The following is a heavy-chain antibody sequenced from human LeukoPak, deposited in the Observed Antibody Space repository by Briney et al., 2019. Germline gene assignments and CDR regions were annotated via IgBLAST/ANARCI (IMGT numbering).Heavy chain of an antibody. CDR3: ARDGMVRGVYAT. CDR1: GFTFSSYG. V-gene: IGHV3-30*02. CDR2: IRYDGSNK. D-gene: IGHD3-10*01. Sequence: GGSLRLSCAASGFTFSSYGMHWVRQAPGKGLEWVAFIRYDGSNKYYADSVKGRFTISRDNAKNSLYLQMNSLRAEDTAVYYCARDGMVRGVYATWGQGTLVTVSS. J-gene: IGHJ5*02.